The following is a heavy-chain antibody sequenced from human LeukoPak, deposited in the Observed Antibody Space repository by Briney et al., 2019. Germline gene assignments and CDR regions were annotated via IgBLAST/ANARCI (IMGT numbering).Heavy chain of an antibody. D-gene: IGHD6-19*01. V-gene: IGHV4-34*01. J-gene: IGHJ4*02. CDR1: GGSLSGYY. Sequence: SETLSLTCAVYGGSLSGYYWSWMRQPPGKGLEWIGEINHSGSTNYNPSLKSRVTISVDTSKNQFSLKLSSVTAADTAVYYCERGQYSSGRHPDYWGQGTLVTVSS. CDR2: INHSGST. CDR3: ERGQYSSGRHPDY.